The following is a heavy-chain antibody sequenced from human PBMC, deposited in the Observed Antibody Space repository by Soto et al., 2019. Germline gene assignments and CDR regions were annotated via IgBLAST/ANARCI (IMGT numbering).Heavy chain of an antibody. CDR2: IDLDIGDT. CDR1: GHTFTGHH. J-gene: IGHJ4*02. V-gene: IGHV1-2*02. D-gene: IGHD2-21*02. CDR3: ALEPTGTAGFDY. Sequence: QVQMVQSGAEVKKPGASVKVSCKASGHTFTGHHMHWVRQAPGQGLEWMGLIDLDIGDTKYAKKFQGRVTSTSDTSITTAYMELRGLRSDDTAVYYCALEPTGTAGFDYWGQGPLVTVSS.